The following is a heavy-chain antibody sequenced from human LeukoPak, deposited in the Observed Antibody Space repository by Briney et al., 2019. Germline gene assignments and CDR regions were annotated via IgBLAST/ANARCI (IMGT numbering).Heavy chain of an antibody. Sequence: SGPTLVNPTQALTLTCTFSGFSLSTSGMCMSWIRQPPGKALEWLALIDWDDNKYYNTSLGTRLAISKDTSKNQVVLTMTNMDPVDTATYFCARYLYGDSASYFDYWGQGSLVIVSS. CDR3: ARYLYGDSASYFDY. J-gene: IGHJ4*02. CDR2: IDWDDNK. D-gene: IGHD4-17*01. CDR1: GFSLSTSGMC. V-gene: IGHV2-70*01.